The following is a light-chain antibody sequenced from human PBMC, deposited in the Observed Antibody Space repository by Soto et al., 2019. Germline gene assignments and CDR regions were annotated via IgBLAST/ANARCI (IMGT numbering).Light chain of an antibody. V-gene: IGLV2-14*01. Sequence: QSALTQPASVSGSPGQSITISCTGTTSDVGGYNYVSWYQQHPGKAPKLMIYDVSNRPSGDSNRFSGSKSGNTASLTISGLQAEDEADYYCSSYTSSSTRVFGGGTKVTVL. CDR1: TSDVGGYNY. CDR2: DVS. J-gene: IGLJ2*01. CDR3: SSYTSSSTRV.